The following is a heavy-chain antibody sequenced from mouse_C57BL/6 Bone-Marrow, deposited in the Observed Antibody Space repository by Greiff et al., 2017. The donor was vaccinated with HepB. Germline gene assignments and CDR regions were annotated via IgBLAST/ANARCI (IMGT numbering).Heavy chain of an antibody. D-gene: IGHD2-4*01. CDR3: AKNRDYDYDRGFAY. CDR2: IWRGGST. Sequence: VMLVESGPGLVQPSQSLSITCTVSGFSLTSYGVHWVRQSPGKGLEWLGVIWRGGSTDYNAAFMSRLSITKDNSKSQVFFKMNSLQADDTAIYYCAKNRDYDYDRGFAYWGQGTLVTVSA. J-gene: IGHJ3*01. CDR1: GFSLTSYG. V-gene: IGHV2-5*01.